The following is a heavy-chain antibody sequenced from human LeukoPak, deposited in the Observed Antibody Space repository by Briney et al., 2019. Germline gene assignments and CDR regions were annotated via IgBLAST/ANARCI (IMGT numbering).Heavy chain of an antibody. CDR1: GGTFSSYA. D-gene: IGHD5-18*01. CDR2: IIPIFGTA. Sequence: SVKVSCKASGGTFSSYAISWVRQAPGQGLEWMGGIIPIFGTANYAQKFQDRVTITADESTSTAYMELSSLRSEDTAVYYCAREFGYGPNFDYWGQGTLVTVSS. V-gene: IGHV1-69*01. J-gene: IGHJ4*02. CDR3: AREFGYGPNFDY.